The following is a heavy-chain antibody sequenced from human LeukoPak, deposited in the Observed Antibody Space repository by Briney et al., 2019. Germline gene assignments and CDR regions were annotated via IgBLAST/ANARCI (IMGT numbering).Heavy chain of an antibody. J-gene: IGHJ4*02. V-gene: IGHV1-2*02. CDR1: GYTFTGYY. Sequence: ASVKVSCKASGYTFTGYYMHWVRQAPGQGLEWTGWINPNSGGTNYAQKFQGRVTMTRDTSISTAYMELSRLRSDDTAVYYCARVSGSYGPYFDYWGQGTLVTVSS. CDR2: INPNSGGT. CDR3: ARVSGSYGPYFDY. D-gene: IGHD1-26*01.